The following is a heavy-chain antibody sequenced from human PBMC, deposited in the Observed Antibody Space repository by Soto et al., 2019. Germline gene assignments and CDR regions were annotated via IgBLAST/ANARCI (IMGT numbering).Heavy chain of an antibody. J-gene: IGHJ4*02. Sequence: QVQLVESGGGVVQPGRSLRLSCAASGFTFSSYGMHWVRQAPGKGLEWVAVISYDGSNKYYADSVKGRFTISRDNSKSTLYRQMSSLRAEDTAVYYCAKEGRGGITVTPFDYWGQGTLVTGSS. CDR2: ISYDGSNK. CDR3: AKEGRGGITVTPFDY. CDR1: GFTFSSYG. V-gene: IGHV3-30*18. D-gene: IGHD4-17*01.